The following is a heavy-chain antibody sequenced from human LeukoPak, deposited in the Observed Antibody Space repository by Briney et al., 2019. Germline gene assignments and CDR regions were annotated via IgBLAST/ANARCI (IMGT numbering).Heavy chain of an antibody. V-gene: IGHV3-21*01. D-gene: IGHD3-3*01. CDR3: ARAIFGVAKNKRGMDV. CDR1: GFTFSSYS. Sequence: SGGSLRLSCAASGFTFSSYSMNWVRQAPGKGLEWVSSISSSSSYIYYADSVKGRFTISRDNAKNSLYLQMNSLRAEDTALYYCARAIFGVAKNKRGMDVWGQGPTVTVPS. CDR2: ISSSSSYI. J-gene: IGHJ6*02.